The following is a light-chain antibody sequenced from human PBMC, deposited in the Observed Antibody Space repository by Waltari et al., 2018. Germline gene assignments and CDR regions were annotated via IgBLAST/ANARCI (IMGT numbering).Light chain of an antibody. CDR3: QQYINYYT. V-gene: IGKV3-15*01. CDR2: GAS. Sequence: EIVMTPSTATLSVSPGEGATLSCRASQSVGGSLAWYQQKPGQAPRLLIYGASTRATGIPARFSGSGSGTEFTLTISSLQSEDFAVYYCQQYINYYTFGQGTKLEIK. J-gene: IGKJ2*01. CDR1: QSVGGS.